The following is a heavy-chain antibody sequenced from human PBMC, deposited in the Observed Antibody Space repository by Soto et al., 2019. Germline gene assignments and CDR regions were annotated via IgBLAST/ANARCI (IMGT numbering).Heavy chain of an antibody. CDR2: IIPNSGGT. D-gene: IGHD5-18*01. Sequence: GASVKVSCKASGYTFTGYYMHWVRQAPGQGLEWMGWIIPNSGGTNYAQKFQGRVTMTRDTSISTAYMELSRLRSDYTAVYYCARDTRGGYSYGWYYFDYLVQGTLVTVS. CDR3: ARDTRGGYSYGWYYFDY. V-gene: IGHV1-2*02. J-gene: IGHJ4*02. CDR1: GYTFTGYY.